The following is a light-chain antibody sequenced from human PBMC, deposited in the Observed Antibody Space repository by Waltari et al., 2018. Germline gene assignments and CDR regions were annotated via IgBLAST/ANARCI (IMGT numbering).Light chain of an antibody. V-gene: IGLV2-11*01. J-gene: IGLJ2*01. CDR2: DVK. CDR3: CSYAGSYILV. Sequence: QSALTQPRAVSGSPGPSVTISCTVTSSDVGGYNYVSWYQQHPGKAPKLMIYDVKKRPSGVPDRFSGSKSGNTASLTISGLQAEDEADFYCCSYAGSYILVFGGGTKLTVL. CDR1: SSDVGGYNY.